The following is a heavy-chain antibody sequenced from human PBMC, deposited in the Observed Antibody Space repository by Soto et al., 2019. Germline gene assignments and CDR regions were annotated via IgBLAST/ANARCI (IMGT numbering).Heavy chain of an antibody. CDR3: ARVLRPGRSFDY. CDR2: IIPIFGTA. J-gene: IGHJ4*02. CDR1: GGSFSSYP. V-gene: IGHV1-69*01. Sequence: QVQLVQSGAEVRKPGSSVKVSCKASGGSFSSYPFTWVRQAPGQGLEWMGGIIPIFGTANYAQRFQGRVTFTADASTSTAYMALSSLRSEDTAVYYCARVLRPGRSFDYWGQGTLVTVSS. D-gene: IGHD3-10*01.